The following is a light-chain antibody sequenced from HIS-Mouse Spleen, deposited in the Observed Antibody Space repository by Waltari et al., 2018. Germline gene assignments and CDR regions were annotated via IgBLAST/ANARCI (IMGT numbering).Light chain of an antibody. Sequence: DIVFTQSPGTLSLSPGERATLPCRASQSVSSSYLAWYQQKPGQAPRILIYGASSRATGIPDRFSGSGSGTDFTLTISRLEPEDFAVYYCQQYGSSPRTFGQGTKVEIK. CDR2: GAS. V-gene: IGKV3-20*01. J-gene: IGKJ1*01. CDR3: QQYGSSPRT. CDR1: QSVSSSY.